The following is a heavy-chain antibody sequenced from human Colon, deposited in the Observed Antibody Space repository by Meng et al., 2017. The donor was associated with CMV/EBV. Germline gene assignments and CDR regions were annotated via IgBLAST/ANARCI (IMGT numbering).Heavy chain of an antibody. D-gene: IGHD2-15*01. Sequence: GESLKISCTASGLTLSEYGVHWVRQAPGKGLEWAASISHDGEKKYYAESVKGRFTISRDNSNNTVFLQMNALTTADTSVYYCAKVVVAATALFYYGLDVWGQGTTVTVSS. CDR2: ISHDGEKK. CDR1: GLTLSEYG. V-gene: IGHV3-30*18. J-gene: IGHJ6*02. CDR3: AKVVVAATALFYYGLDV.